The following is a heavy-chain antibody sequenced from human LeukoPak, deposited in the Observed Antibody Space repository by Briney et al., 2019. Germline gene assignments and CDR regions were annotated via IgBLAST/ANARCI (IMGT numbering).Heavy chain of an antibody. J-gene: IGHJ4*02. V-gene: IGHV4-38-2*02. CDR1: GYSISSGYH. D-gene: IGHD6-13*01. CDR2: IYHSGST. Sequence: SENLSLTCTVSGYSISSGYHWGWIRQPPGKGLEWIGSIYHSGSTYYNPSLKSRVTISVDTSKNQFSLKLSSVTAADTAVYYCAREVEQQLEPLDYWGQGTLVTVSS. CDR3: AREVEQQLEPLDY.